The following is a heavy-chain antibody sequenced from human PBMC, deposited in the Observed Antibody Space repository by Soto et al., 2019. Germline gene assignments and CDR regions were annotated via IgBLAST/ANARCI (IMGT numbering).Heavy chain of an antibody. J-gene: IGHJ6*02. CDR3: ARDVGYNFYYYYGMDV. V-gene: IGHV4-34*01. Sequence: SETLSLTCAVYGGSFSGYYWSWIRQPPGKGLEWIGEINHSGSTNYNPSLKSRVTISVDTSKNQFSLKLSSVTAADTAVYYCARDVGYNFYYYYGMDVWGQGTSVTV. CDR1: GGSFSGYY. CDR2: INHSGST. D-gene: IGHD5-12*01.